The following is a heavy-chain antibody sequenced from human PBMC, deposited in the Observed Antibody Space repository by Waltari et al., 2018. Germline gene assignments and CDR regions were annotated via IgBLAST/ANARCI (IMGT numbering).Heavy chain of an antibody. CDR1: GYTFSSYG. V-gene: IGHV1-18*01. J-gene: IGHJ4*02. CDR3: ARGGGLRLGELSSHLDY. CDR2: ISPYNGDT. Sequence: QVQLVQSGPEVKKPGASVKISCKASGYTFSSYGIAWVRQAPGQGLEWMGWISPYNGDTSYGENVQGIVTMTTDTSASTAYLELRSLTSDDTGVFYCARGGGLRLGELSSHLDYWGQGTPVTVSS. D-gene: IGHD3-16*02.